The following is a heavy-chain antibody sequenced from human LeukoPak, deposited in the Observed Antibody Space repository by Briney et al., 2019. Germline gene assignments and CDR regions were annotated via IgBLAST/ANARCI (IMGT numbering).Heavy chain of an antibody. J-gene: IGHJ2*01. CDR2: IYYSGST. CDR1: GGSIGSYY. D-gene: IGHD2-21*01. V-gene: IGHV4-59*01. CDR3: ARAVSGLGDFYYFDL. Sequence: PSETLSLTCSVSGGSIGSYYWSWIRQPPGKGLEWLANIYYSGSTNYNPSLKSRVIISIDTSKNQFSLKLSSVTAADTAVYYCARAVSGLGDFYYFDLWGRGTLVTVSS.